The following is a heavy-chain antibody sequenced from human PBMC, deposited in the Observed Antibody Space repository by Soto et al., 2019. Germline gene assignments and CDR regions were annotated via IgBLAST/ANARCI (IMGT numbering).Heavy chain of an antibody. D-gene: IGHD5-12*01. CDR2: INPNSGGT. Sequence: GASVKVSCKASGYTFTGYYMHWVRQAPGQGLEWMGWINPNSGGTNYAQKFQGWVTMTRDTSISTAYMELSRLRSDDTAVYYCARDHSGYDYGDFDYWGQGTLVTVSS. V-gene: IGHV1-2*04. CDR1: GYTFTGYY. J-gene: IGHJ4*02. CDR3: ARDHSGYDYGDFDY.